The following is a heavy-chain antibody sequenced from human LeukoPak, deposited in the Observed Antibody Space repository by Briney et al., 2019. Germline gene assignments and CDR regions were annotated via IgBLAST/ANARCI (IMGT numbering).Heavy chain of an antibody. CDR3: AKLTGTSGPPFDY. CDR1: GVNVTTDY. CDR2: IYSSGNT. J-gene: IGHJ4*02. Sequence: GGSLRLSCAASGVNVTTDYMSWVRQAPGQGLQWASLIYSSGNTYYADSVKGRFSISRDNAKNTLYLQMNSLRAEDTAVYYCAKLTGTSGPPFDYWGPGTLVTVSS. D-gene: IGHD1-7*01. V-gene: IGHV3-66*04.